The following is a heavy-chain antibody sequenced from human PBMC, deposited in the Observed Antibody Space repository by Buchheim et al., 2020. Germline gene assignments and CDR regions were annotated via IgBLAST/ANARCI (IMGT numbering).Heavy chain of an antibody. CDR2: IYYSGST. D-gene: IGHD7-27*01. J-gene: IGHJ2*01. CDR1: GGSISSSSYY. Sequence: QLQLQESGPGLVKPSETLSLTCTVPGGSISSSSYYWGWIRPPPGKGLEWIGSIYYSGSTYYNPSLKSRVTISVDTSKNQFSLKLSSVTAADTAVYYCARRKSPGDLRHWYFELWGRGTL. V-gene: IGHV4-39*01. CDR3: ARRKSPGDLRHWYFEL.